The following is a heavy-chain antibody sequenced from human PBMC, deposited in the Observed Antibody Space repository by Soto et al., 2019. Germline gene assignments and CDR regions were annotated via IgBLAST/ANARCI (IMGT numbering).Heavy chain of an antibody. CDR1: GGTFSSYA. CDR3: GRTWAVTSDYGMDV. V-gene: IGHV1-69*19. J-gene: IGHJ6*02. CDR2: VIPSFGTA. D-gene: IGHD4-17*01. Sequence: QVQLVQSGAEVKKPGSSVKVSCKASGGTFSSYAISWVRQAPGQGLEWMGGVIPSFGTANYAKKFPGRVTITADESTSTAYMELSSLRAEDTAVYYCGRTWAVTSDYGMDVWGQGTTVTVAS.